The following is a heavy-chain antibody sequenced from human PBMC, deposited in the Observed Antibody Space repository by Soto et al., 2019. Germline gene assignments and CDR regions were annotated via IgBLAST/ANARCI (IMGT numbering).Heavy chain of an antibody. V-gene: IGHV5-51*01. Sequence: GESLKISCKASGYTFNNFWIAWVRQMPGKGLEWMGIIYPGDSDTRYSPSFQGQVSISVDKSITTAYLQWSGLRASDTAMYYCARVWEMATVAACDYWGQGTLVTVPQ. CDR2: IYPGDSDT. CDR1: GYTFNNFW. D-gene: IGHD1-26*01. CDR3: ARVWEMATVAACDY. J-gene: IGHJ4*02.